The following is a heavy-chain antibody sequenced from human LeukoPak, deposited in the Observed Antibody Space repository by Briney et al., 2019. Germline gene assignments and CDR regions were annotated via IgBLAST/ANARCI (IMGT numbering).Heavy chain of an antibody. V-gene: IGHV3-30-3*01. Sequence: GGSLRLSCAASGFTVSSYAMHWVRQAPGKGLEWVAVISYDGSNKYYADSVKGRFTISRDNSKNTLYLQMNSLRAEDTAVYYCAREGSGWPFDYWGQGTLVTVSS. CDR2: ISYDGSNK. CDR3: AREGSGWPFDY. CDR1: GFTVSSYA. D-gene: IGHD6-19*01. J-gene: IGHJ4*02.